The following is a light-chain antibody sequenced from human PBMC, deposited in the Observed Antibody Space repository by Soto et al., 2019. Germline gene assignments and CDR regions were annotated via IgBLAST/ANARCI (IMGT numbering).Light chain of an antibody. CDR1: DIGSES. J-gene: IGLJ2*01. Sequence: SYELTQPPSVSVAPGQTARITCGGSDIGSESVHWYQQKPGQAPVLVVYDDSDRPSGIPERLSGSNSGDTATLTISRVEVWDEADYDCQVWDRSGDLPNVVFGGGTNLTVL. V-gene: IGLV3-21*02. CDR2: DDS. CDR3: QVWDRSGDLPNVV.